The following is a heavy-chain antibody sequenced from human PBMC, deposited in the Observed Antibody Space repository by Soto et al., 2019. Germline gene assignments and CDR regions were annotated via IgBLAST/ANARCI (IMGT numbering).Heavy chain of an antibody. D-gene: IGHD2-15*01. Sequence: LTCTVSGGSISSGGYYWSWIRQHPRKGLEWIGYIYYSGSTYYNPSLKSRVTISVDTSKNQFSLKLSSVTAADTAVYYCARERGSSGGTLNWFDPWGQGTLVTVSS. CDR3: ARERGSSGGTLNWFDP. J-gene: IGHJ5*02. CDR2: IYYSGST. V-gene: IGHV4-31*03. CDR1: GGSISSGGYY.